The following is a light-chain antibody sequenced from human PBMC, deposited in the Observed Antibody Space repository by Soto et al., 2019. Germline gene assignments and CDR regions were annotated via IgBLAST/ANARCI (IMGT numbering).Light chain of an antibody. Sequence: EIVLTQSPATLSSFPGDRVTLSCRASQYINTRLAWYQHRPGQAPRLLIYGASTRATGFPARFSGSGSGTEFTLTISSLQSEDFAVYYCQQYNNWPITFGQGTLLEIK. CDR3: QQYNNWPIT. CDR2: GAS. V-gene: IGKV3-15*01. CDR1: QYINTR. J-gene: IGKJ5*01.